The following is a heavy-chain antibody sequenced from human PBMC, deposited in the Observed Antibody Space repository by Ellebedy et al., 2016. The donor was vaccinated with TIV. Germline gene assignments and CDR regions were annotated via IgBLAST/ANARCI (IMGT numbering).Heavy chain of an antibody. CDR3: ARGVGATGMGY. D-gene: IGHD1-26*01. CDR2: TYYRSKWNN. V-gene: IGHV6-1*01. Sequence: SETLSLTCVISGDSVSTDIGWNWIRQSPSRGLEWLGRTYYRSKWNNDYAVSLKSRITINPDTSKNQFSLQLNSVTPEDTAVYYCARGVGATGMGYWGQGTQVTVSS. J-gene: IGHJ4*02. CDR1: GDSVSTDIG.